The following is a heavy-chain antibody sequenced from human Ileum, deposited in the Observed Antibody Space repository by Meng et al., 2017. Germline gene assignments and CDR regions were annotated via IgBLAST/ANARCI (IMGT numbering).Heavy chain of an antibody. V-gene: IGHV6-1*01. Sequence: SQTLSLTCAISGDSVSGNSGAWNWIRQPPSRCLECLGRIYYKSKWYNEYAESVKSRITISPDTSKNQFSLQLNSVAPEDTAVYYYARGWAAVGFDYWGQGTLVTVSS. D-gene: IGHD6-13*01. CDR3: ARGWAAVGFDY. CDR2: IYYKSKWYN. CDR1: GDSVSGNSGA. J-gene: IGHJ4*02.